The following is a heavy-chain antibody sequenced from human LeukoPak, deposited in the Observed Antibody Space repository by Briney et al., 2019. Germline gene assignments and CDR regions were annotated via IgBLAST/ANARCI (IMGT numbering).Heavy chain of an antibody. CDR3: AKGGYCSGGSCYAVGPTDLYFDY. CDR2: ISGSGGRT. CDR1: GFTFSSCA. Sequence: GGSLRLSCAASGFTFSSCAMSWVRQAPGKGLEWVSAISGSGGRTYYAGSVKGRLTISRDNSNKTPHRQMNSLRGEDTAVYYCAKGGYCSGGSCYAVGPTDLYFDYWGQGTLVTVSS. D-gene: IGHD2-15*01. J-gene: IGHJ4*02. V-gene: IGHV3-23*01.